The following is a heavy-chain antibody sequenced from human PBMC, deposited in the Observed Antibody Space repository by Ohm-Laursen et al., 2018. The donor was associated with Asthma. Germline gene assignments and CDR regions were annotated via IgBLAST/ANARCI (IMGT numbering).Heavy chain of an antibody. CDR2: ISSSGTT. J-gene: IGHJ4*02. V-gene: IGHV3-48*04. Sequence: SLRLSRTASGFTFSSSSMNWVRQAPGKGLEWISYISSSGTTYYADSVKGRFTISRDNAKNVLLLQMNSLRAEDTAVYFCSRAISGSFYYWGQGTLVAVSS. CDR1: GFTFSSSS. D-gene: IGHD3-10*01. CDR3: SRAISGSFYY.